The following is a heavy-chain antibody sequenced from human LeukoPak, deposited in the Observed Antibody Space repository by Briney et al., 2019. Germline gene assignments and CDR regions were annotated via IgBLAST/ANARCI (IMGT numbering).Heavy chain of an antibody. J-gene: IGHJ4*02. CDR1: GGTFSSYA. CDR2: IIPIFGTA. D-gene: IGHD3-9*01. CDR3: ASEPTPTEGYGILTGVGYFDY. Sequence: SVKVSCKASGGTFSSYAISWVRQAPGQGLEWMGGIIPIFGTANYAQKFQGRVTITADESTSTAYMELSSLRSEDTAVFYCASEPTPTEGYGILTGVGYFDYWGQGTLVTVSS. V-gene: IGHV1-69*01.